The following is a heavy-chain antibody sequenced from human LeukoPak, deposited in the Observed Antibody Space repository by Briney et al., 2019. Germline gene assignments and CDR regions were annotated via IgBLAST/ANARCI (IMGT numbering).Heavy chain of an antibody. Sequence: GASVKVSCKASGYTFTGYYMHWVRQAPGQGLEWMGGIIPIFGTANYAQKFQGRVTITADESTSTAYMELSSLRSEDTAVYYCARDMGYGDYTGDAFDIWGQGTMVTVSS. D-gene: IGHD4-17*01. CDR3: ARDMGYGDYTGDAFDI. CDR2: IIPIFGTA. J-gene: IGHJ3*02. V-gene: IGHV1-69*13. CDR1: GYTFTGYY.